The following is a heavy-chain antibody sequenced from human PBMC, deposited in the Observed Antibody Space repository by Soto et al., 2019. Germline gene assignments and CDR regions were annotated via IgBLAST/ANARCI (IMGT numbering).Heavy chain of an antibody. V-gene: IGHV1-69*06. CDR2: IIPIFGTA. Sequence: QVQLVQSGAEVKKPGSSVKVSCKASGGTFSSYAISWVRQAPGQGLEWMGGIIPIFGTANYAQKFQGRVTITADKSTSTAYMELSSLRSEDTAVYYCARPKMATINGNYYCMDVWGQGTTVTVSS. J-gene: IGHJ6*02. CDR1: GGTFSSYA. CDR3: ARPKMATINGNYYCMDV. D-gene: IGHD5-12*01.